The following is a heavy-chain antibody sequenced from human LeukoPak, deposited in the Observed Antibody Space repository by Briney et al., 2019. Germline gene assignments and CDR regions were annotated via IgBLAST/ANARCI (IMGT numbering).Heavy chain of an antibody. CDR1: GFTFSSYS. J-gene: IGHJ5*02. Sequence: GGSLRLSCAASGFTFSSYSMNWVRQAQGKGLEWVSSISSSSSYIYYADSVKGRFTISRDNAKNSLYLQMNSLRAEDTAVYYCARGLSGSRHWFDPWGQGTLVTVSS. CDR2: ISSSSSYI. D-gene: IGHD3-10*01. V-gene: IGHV3-21*01. CDR3: ARGLSGSRHWFDP.